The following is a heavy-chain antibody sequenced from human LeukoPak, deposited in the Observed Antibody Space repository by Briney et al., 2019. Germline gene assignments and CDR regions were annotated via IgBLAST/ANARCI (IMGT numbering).Heavy chain of an antibody. CDR1: GFTFSNYG. CDR2: IVYDGNKK. D-gene: IGHD3-22*01. J-gene: IGHJ4*02. Sequence: PGGSLRLSCAASGFTFSNYGIHWVRQAPGKGLEWVAVIVYDGNKKSYADSVKGRFTISRDNSKNTLYLQMNSLRGEDTAVYYCARGSYYASSGYFDYWGQGTLVTVSS. CDR3: ARGSYYASSGYFDY. V-gene: IGHV3-30*03.